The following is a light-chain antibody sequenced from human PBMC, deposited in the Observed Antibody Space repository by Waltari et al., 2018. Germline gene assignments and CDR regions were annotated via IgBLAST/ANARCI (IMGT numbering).Light chain of an antibody. CDR2: AAS. V-gene: IGKV1-39*01. CDR3: QQSYSTPRT. CDR1: QSISNY. J-gene: IGKJ1*01. Sequence: DIQMTQSPSSLSASVGDRVTIPCRASQSISNYLNWYQQKPGKAPKLLIYAASSLQSGVPSRFSGSGSGTDFTLTISSLQPEDFATYYCQQSYSTPRTFGQGTKVEIK.